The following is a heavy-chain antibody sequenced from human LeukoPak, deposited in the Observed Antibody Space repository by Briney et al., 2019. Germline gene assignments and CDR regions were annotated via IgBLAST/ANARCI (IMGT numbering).Heavy chain of an antibody. CDR1: GGSFSGYY. CDR3: ARGRDYDILTGYYNRPSPYYYYGMDV. V-gene: IGHV4-34*01. J-gene: IGHJ6*02. CDR2: INHSGST. D-gene: IGHD3-9*01. Sequence: SETLSLTCAVYGGSFSGYYWSWIRQPPGKGLEWIGEINHSGSTNYNPSLKSRVTISVDTSKNQFSLKLSSVTAADTAVYYCARGRDYDILTGYYNRPSPYYYYGMDVWGQGTTVTVSS.